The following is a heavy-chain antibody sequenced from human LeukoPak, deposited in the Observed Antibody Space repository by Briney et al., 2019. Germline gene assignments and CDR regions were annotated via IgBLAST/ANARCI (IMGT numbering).Heavy chain of an antibody. J-gene: IGHJ4*02. Sequence: ASVKVSCKASGYTFTTYGISWVRQAPGQGLEWMGWISTYNGDTNYAQKLQGRVTMTADTSTSTTYMELRSLRSDDTAVYYCARGNSSSWPLDYWGQGTLVTVSS. V-gene: IGHV1-18*01. CDR1: GYTFTTYG. CDR3: ARGNSSSWPLDY. CDR2: ISTYNGDT. D-gene: IGHD6-13*01.